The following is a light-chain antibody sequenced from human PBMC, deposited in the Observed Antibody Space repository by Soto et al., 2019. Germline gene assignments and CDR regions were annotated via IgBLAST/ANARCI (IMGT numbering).Light chain of an antibody. J-gene: IGLJ1*01. CDR1: SSDVGGYNY. Sequence: QSVLTQAASVSGSPGQSITISCTGTSSDVGGYNYVSWYQQFPGKVPKLLIYNVSNRPSGVSNRFSGSKSGNTASLTISGLQAEDEADYFCTSSTSGSLYVFGTGTQLTVL. CDR2: NVS. V-gene: IGLV2-14*01. CDR3: TSSTSGSLYV.